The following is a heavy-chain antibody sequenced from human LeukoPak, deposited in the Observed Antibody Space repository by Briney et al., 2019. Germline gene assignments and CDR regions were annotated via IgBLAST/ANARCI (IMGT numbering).Heavy chain of an antibody. CDR3: ARDRRLRFLEWSSIGYFQH. D-gene: IGHD3-3*01. Sequence: ASVKVSCKASGYTFTSYGISWVRQAPGQGLGWMGGIRTYDDNANYAERLQGRVSLTTDTSTSTAYMELRSLRSDDTAVYYCARDRRLRFLEWSSIGYFQHWGQGTLVTVSS. CDR2: IRTYDDNA. V-gene: IGHV1-18*01. J-gene: IGHJ1*01. CDR1: GYTFTSYG.